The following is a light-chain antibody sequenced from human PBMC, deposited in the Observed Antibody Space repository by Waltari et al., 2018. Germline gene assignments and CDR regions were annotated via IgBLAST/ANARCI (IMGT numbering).Light chain of an antibody. V-gene: IGLV7-46*01. J-gene: IGLJ3*02. CDR1: TGAVTSGHY. CDR3: LLSYSDAKV. CDR2: DIS. Sequence: QAVVTQEHSLTVSPGGTVTLTCGSSTGAVTSGHYPYWFQQKPGQSPRTLIYDISKKHSWTPARFSGSLLGGKAALTLSGAQPEDEAEYYCLLSYSDAKVFGGGTKLTVL.